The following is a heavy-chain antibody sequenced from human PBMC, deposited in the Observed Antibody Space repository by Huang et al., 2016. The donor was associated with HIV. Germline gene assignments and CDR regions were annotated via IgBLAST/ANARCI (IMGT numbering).Heavy chain of an antibody. CDR3: GGSSGYWSFDY. D-gene: IGHD3-22*01. CDR1: DYTFTSYG. Sequence: QVQLVQSGGEVKKPGASVKVSCKASDYTFTSYGISWVRQAHGQGLEWMGWISTNNGDTNYAQKFKGRVTRTTDTATSTAYMELRSLRSDDTAVYYCGGSSGYWSFDYWGQGTLVTVSS. V-gene: IGHV1-18*04. CDR2: ISTNNGDT. J-gene: IGHJ4*02.